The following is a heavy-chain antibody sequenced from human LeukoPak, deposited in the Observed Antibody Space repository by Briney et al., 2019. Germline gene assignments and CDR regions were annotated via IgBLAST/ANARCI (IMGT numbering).Heavy chain of an antibody. CDR2: INHNGEMI. CDR3: AKDPDYDFWSGYYLLNGGFDY. Sequence: GGSLRLSCAASGFTFSNYVMSWVRQAPGKGREWVSYINHNGEMIFYPDFVKGRFTISRDNAKNSMYLQMNSLSDEDTAVYYCAKDPDYDFWSGYYLLNGGFDYWGQGTLVTVSS. CDR1: GFTFSNYV. D-gene: IGHD3-3*01. J-gene: IGHJ4*02. V-gene: IGHV3-48*02.